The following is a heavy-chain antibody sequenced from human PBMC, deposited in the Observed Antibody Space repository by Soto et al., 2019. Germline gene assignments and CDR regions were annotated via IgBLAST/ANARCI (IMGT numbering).Heavy chain of an antibody. CDR2: ISSSSSYI. J-gene: IGHJ6*02. Sequence: EVQLVESGGGLVKPGGSLRLSCAASGFTFSSYSMNWVRQAPGKGLEWVSSISSSSSYIYYADSVKGRFTISRDNAKNSLYLQMNSLRAEDTAVYYCARDPSLSSTGGYYYYGMDVWGQGTTVTVSS. CDR3: ARDPSLSSTGGYYYYGMDV. D-gene: IGHD2-2*01. CDR1: GFTFSSYS. V-gene: IGHV3-21*01.